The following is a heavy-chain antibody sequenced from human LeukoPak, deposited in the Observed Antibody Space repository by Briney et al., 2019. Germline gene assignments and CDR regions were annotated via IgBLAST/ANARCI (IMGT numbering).Heavy chain of an antibody. CDR3: ARDVPTGRFDY. CDR2: IYTSGST. CDR1: GGSISSGSYY. Sequence: SETLSLTCTVSGGSISSGSYYWSWIRQPAGKGLEWIGRIYTSGSTNYNPSLKSRVTISVDTSKNQFSLKLSSVTAADTAVYYCARDVPTGRFDYWGQGTLVPVSS. J-gene: IGHJ4*02. V-gene: IGHV4-61*02.